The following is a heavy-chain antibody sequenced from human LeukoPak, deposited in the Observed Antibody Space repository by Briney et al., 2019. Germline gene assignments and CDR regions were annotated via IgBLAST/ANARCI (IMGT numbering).Heavy chain of an antibody. D-gene: IGHD3-10*01. CDR2: MNSDGSST. CDR3: ARGRVWFGDPTGFDY. CDR1: GLTLSNYW. Sequence: GGSLRLSCAASGLTLSNYWMHWVRQAPGKGLVWVSRMNSDGSSTTYGDSVKGRFTISGDNSKNTLYLQMNSLSTEDTAVYYCARGRVWFGDPTGFDYWGQGTLVTVSS. J-gene: IGHJ4*02. V-gene: IGHV3-74*01.